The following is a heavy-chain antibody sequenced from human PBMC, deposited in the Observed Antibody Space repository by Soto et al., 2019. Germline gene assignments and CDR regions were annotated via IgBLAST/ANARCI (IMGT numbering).Heavy chain of an antibody. V-gene: IGHV4-59*08. D-gene: IGHD3-10*01. CDR3: ARHNYGSGSTYFDY. CDR1: GGSISSYY. J-gene: IGHJ4*02. Sequence: SETLSLTCTVSGGSISSYYWSWIRQPPGKGLEWIAYIYYTGSTNYNPSLKSRVTLSADTSKNQFSLKLNSMTAADTAVYYCARHNYGSGSTYFDYWGQGTLVTVSS. CDR2: IYYTGST.